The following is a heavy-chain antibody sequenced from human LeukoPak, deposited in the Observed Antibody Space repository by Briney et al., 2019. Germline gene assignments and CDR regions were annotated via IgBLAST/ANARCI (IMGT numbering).Heavy chain of an antibody. CDR2: ISGSDDST. CDR1: GFTFRSYA. J-gene: IGHJ6*02. Sequence: PGGSLSLSCVTSGFTFRSYAMSWVRQAPGKGLEWVSGISGSDDSTYYADSVKGGFTISRDNSKTTLYLQKNSLRAEDTAVYYCARDPNCSSTSCYTWTGYYYGMDVWGQGTTVTVSS. D-gene: IGHD2-2*02. CDR3: ARDPNCSSTSCYTWTGYYYGMDV. V-gene: IGHV3-23*01.